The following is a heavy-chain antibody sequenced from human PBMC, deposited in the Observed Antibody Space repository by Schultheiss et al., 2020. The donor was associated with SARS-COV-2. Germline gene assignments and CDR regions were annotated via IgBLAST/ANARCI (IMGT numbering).Heavy chain of an antibody. CDR3: ARAPITMVQDNAFDI. Sequence: GGSLRLSCAASGFTFSSYSMNWVRQAPGKGLEWVSSISSSSSYIYYADSVKGRFTISRDNAKNSLYLQMNSLRAEDTAVYYCARAPITMVQDNAFDIWGQGTMVTVSS. J-gene: IGHJ3*02. D-gene: IGHD3-10*01. CDR2: ISSSSSYI. CDR1: GFTFSSYS. V-gene: IGHV3-21*01.